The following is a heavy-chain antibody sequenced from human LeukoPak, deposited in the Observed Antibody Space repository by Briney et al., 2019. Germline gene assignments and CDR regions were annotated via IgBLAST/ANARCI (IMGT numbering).Heavy chain of an antibody. CDR2: IYYSGST. CDR1: GGSFSGYD. D-gene: IGHD3-3*01. Sequence: PSETLSLTCAVYGGSFSGYDWSWIRQPPGKGLEWIGYIYYSGSTNYNPSLKSRVTISVDTSKNQFSLKLSSVTAADTAVYYCARDFRGGYDFWSGYYTPYYFDYWGQGTLVTVSP. CDR3: ARDFRGGYDFWSGYYTPYYFDY. V-gene: IGHV4-59*12. J-gene: IGHJ4*02.